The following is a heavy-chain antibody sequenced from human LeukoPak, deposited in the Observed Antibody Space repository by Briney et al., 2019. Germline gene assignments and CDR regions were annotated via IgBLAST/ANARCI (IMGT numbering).Heavy chain of an antibody. V-gene: IGHV1-2*02. CDR2: INPNSGGS. CDR3: ARSFQSYDS. J-gene: IGHJ4*02. CDR1: GYTFGGYY. Sequence: ASVKVSCKTSGYTFGGYYIHWVRQAPGQGLEWMGWINPNSGGSNSAQKFQGRVTMTRDTSISTAYMELRKLTSDDTAVYFCARSFQSYDSWGQGTLVTVSS.